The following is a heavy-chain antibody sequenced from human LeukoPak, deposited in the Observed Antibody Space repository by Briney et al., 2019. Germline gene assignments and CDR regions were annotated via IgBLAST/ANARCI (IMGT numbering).Heavy chain of an antibody. CDR2: ISSSGHST. Sequence: PGGSLRLSCAASGFTFSSHAMHWVRQAPGKGLEYVSGISSSGHSTYYANFVKGRLTLSRDNSKNTLFLQMDSLRADDVAIYYCARGAYYDILTGSHFDYWGQGTLVTVSS. CDR3: ARGAYYDILTGSHFDY. V-gene: IGHV3-64*01. D-gene: IGHD3-9*01. J-gene: IGHJ4*02. CDR1: GFTFSSHA.